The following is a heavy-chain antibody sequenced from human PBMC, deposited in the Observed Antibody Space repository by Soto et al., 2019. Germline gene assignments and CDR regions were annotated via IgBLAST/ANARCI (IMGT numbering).Heavy chain of an antibody. J-gene: IGHJ6*02. CDR3: AREYTAWPLAYGMDV. Sequence: GGSLRLSCVGSGFTFSTYSINWVRQAPGKGLEWVSSISSRSDIYYADSVKGRFTISRDNAKNSVSLQMNSLRAEDTAVYYCAREYTAWPLAYGMDVWGQGTTVTVS. V-gene: IGHV3-21*01. D-gene: IGHD2-2*02. CDR2: ISSRSDI. CDR1: GFTFSTYS.